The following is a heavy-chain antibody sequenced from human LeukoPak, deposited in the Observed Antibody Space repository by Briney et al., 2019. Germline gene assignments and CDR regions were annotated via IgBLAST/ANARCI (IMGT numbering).Heavy chain of an antibody. D-gene: IGHD6-13*01. Sequence: ASVKVSCKASGYTFTAYYMHWVRQAPGQGLEWMGWINPNSGGTNYAQKFQGRVTMTRDTSISTAYMELSRLRSDDTAVYYCAGYSYSSSWSVIDYWGQGTLVTVSS. CDR3: AGYSYSSSWSVIDY. J-gene: IGHJ4*02. V-gene: IGHV1-2*02. CDR2: INPNSGGT. CDR1: GYTFTAYY.